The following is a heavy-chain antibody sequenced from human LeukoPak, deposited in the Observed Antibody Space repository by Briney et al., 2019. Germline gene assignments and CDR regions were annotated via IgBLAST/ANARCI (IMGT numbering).Heavy chain of an antibody. J-gene: IGHJ4*02. D-gene: IGHD4-17*01. CDR2: ISGRGERT. CDR1: GFTFSTYA. Sequence: GGSLRLSCAASGFTFSTYAMTWVRQAPGKGLEWVSIISGRGERTYYADSVKGRFTISRDNSKNTLYLQMNSLRAEDTAVYYCAKVNGDYVDHPDYWGQGTLVTVSS. CDR3: AKVNGDYVDHPDY. V-gene: IGHV3-23*01.